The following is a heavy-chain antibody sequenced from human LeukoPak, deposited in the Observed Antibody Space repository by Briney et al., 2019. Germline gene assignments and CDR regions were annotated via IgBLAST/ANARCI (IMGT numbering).Heavy chain of an antibody. CDR2: IRYDGSNK. V-gene: IGHV3-30*02. J-gene: IGHJ4*02. CDR1: GFTFSSYG. Sequence: PGGSLRLSCAASGFTFSSYGMHWVRQAPGKGLEWVAFIRYDGSNKYYADSVKGRFTISRDNSKNTLYLQMNSLRAEDTAVYYCAVIAVVVVITETSFDYWGQGTLVTVSS. D-gene: IGHD3-22*01. CDR3: AVIAVVVVITETSFDY.